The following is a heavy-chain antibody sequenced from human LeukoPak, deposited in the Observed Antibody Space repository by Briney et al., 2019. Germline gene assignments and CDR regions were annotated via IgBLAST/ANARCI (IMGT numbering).Heavy chain of an antibody. D-gene: IGHD5-18*01. CDR1: GGSISSGGYY. CDR3: ARDAVGIGLGPKPVDVDTATSYYFDY. V-gene: IGHV4-30-2*01. J-gene: IGHJ4*02. Sequence: SETLSLTCTVSGGSISSGGYYWSWIRQPPGKGLEWIGYIYHSGSTYYNPSLKSRVTISVDRSKNQFSLKLSSVTAADTAVYYCARDAVGIGLGPKPVDVDTATSYYFDYWGQGTLVTVSS. CDR2: IYHSGST.